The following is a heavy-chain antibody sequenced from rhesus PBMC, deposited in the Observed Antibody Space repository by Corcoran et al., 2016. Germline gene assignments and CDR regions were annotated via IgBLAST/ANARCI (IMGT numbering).Heavy chain of an antibody. CDR3: ARAPYSSGWYGNYYCDY. D-gene: IGHD6-31*01. Sequence: QVQLQESGPGLVKPSETLSLTCVVSGASISGYWWGWIRQPPGKGLEGVGDIGGSSGSTYYNTSLKGRVPISPDTSKNKFSLKLNSVTAADTAVYHCARAPYSSGWYGNYYCDYWGQGVLVTVSS. CDR1: GASISGYW. J-gene: IGHJ4*01. V-gene: IGHV4-165*01. CDR2: IGGSSGST.